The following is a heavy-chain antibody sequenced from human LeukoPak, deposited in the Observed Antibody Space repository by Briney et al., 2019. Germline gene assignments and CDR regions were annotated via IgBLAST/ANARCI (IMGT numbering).Heavy chain of an antibody. CDR3: ARARWLRFGPTNLDAFDI. D-gene: IGHD5-12*01. CDR2: IYYSGST. CDR1: GGSISSYY. J-gene: IGHJ3*02. V-gene: IGHV4-59*01. Sequence: SETLSLTXTVSGGSISSYYWSWIRQPPGKGLEWIGYIYYSGSTNYNPPLKSRVTISVDTSKNQFSLKLSSVTAADTAVYYCARARWLRFGPTNLDAFDIWGQGTMVTVSS.